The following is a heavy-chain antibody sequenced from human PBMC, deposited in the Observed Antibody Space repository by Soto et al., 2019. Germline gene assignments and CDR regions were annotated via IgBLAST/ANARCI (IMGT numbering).Heavy chain of an antibody. D-gene: IGHD3-10*01. J-gene: IGHJ4*02. Sequence: GGSLRLSCAASGFTFSSYGMHWVRQAPGKGLEWVAVISYDGSNKYYADSVKGRFTISRDNSKNTLYLQMNSLRAEDTAVYYCAKGPGRAFDYWGKGTLVTVSS. V-gene: IGHV3-30*18. CDR1: GFTFSSYG. CDR2: ISYDGSNK. CDR3: AKGPGRAFDY.